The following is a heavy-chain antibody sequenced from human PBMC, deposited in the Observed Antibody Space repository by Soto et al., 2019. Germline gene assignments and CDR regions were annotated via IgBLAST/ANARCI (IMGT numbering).Heavy chain of an antibody. CDR2: IYYSGST. J-gene: IGHJ6*03. CDR3: ARVVGSGILSRDYYYYMDV. D-gene: IGHD3-10*01. V-gene: IGHV4-31*03. Sequence: SETLSLTCTVSGGSISSGGYYWSWIRQHPGKGLEWIGYIYYSGSTYYNPSLKSRVTISVDTSKNQFSLKLSSVTAADTAVYYCARVVGSGILSRDYYYYMDVWGKGTTVTVSS. CDR1: GGSISSGGYY.